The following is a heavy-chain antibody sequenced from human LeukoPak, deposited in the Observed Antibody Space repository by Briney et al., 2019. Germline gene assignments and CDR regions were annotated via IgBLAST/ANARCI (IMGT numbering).Heavy chain of an antibody. CDR3: ARYSSGWYTNWFDP. V-gene: IGHV1-8*01. CDR2: MNPNSGNA. J-gene: IGHJ5*02. CDR1: GYTFTSYD. Sequence: ASVKVSCKASGYTFTSYDINWVRQATGQGLEWMGWMNPNSGNAGYAQKFQGRVTMTRNTSISTAYMELGSLRSEDTAVYYCARYSSGWYTNWFDPWGQGTLVTVSS. D-gene: IGHD6-19*01.